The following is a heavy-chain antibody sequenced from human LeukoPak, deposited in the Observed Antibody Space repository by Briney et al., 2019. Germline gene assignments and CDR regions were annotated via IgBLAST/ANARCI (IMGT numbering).Heavy chain of an antibody. CDR3: AKNQGGWTHYHAEYFQH. V-gene: IGHV3-23*01. CDR1: GFTFSSYA. CDR2: ISGSGGST. Sequence: GGSLRLSCAASGFTFSSYAMSWVRQAPGKGLEWVSAISGSGGSTYYADSVKGRFTISRDNSKNTLYLQMNSLRAEDTAVYYCAKNQGGWTHYHAEYFQHWGQGTLVTVSS. D-gene: IGHD6-19*01. J-gene: IGHJ1*01.